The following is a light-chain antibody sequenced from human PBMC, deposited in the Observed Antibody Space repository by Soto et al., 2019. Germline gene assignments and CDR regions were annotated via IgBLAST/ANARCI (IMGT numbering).Light chain of an antibody. J-gene: IGLJ2*01. CDR1: SSNIGSNY. CDR2: RNN. CDR3: AAWDDSLSRV. V-gene: IGLV1-47*01. Sequence: QSVLTQPPSASGTPGQRVTISCSGSSSNIGSNYVYWHQQLPGTAPKLLIYRNNQRPSGVPDRFSGSKSGTSASLAISGLRSEDEADYYCAAWDDSLSRVFGGGTKLTVL.